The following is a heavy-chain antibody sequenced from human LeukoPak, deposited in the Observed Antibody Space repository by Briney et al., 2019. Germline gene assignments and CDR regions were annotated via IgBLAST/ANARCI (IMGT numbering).Heavy chain of an antibody. V-gene: IGHV3-66*01. D-gene: IGHD2-15*01. CDR3: STARGVFDI. J-gene: IGHJ3*02. CDR2: IYSGGST. Sequence: GGSLRLSCAASGFTVSSNYMTWVRQAPGKGLEWVSVIYSGGSTYYTDSVKGRFTISRDNSKNTLYLQMNNLRAEDTAVYYCSTARGVFDIWGQGTMVTVSS. CDR1: GFTVSSNY.